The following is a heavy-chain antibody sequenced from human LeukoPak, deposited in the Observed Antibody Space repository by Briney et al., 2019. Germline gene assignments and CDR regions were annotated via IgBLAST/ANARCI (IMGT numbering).Heavy chain of an antibody. J-gene: IGHJ4*02. D-gene: IGHD2-2*01. CDR2: IKQDGSEK. Sequence: GGSLRLSCAASGFTFSSYWMSWVRQAPGKGLEWVANIKQDGSEKYYVDSVKGRFTISRDNAKNSLYLQMNSLRAEDTAVYYCAKGDIVVVPAADTVFCDYWGQGTLVTVSS. V-gene: IGHV3-7*01. CDR1: GFTFSSYW. CDR3: AKGDIVVVPAADTVFCDY.